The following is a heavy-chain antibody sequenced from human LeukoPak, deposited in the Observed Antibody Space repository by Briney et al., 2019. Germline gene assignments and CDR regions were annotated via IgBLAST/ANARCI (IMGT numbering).Heavy chain of an antibody. J-gene: IGHJ5*01. CDR3: ARASGSYWWFDS. CDR1: GYTFGSDD. V-gene: IGHV1-8*02. Sequence: ASVKVSCKASGYTFGSDDINWVRQATGQGLEWMGWINPNNGNLGYAQKFQGSVTMTRDTSISTVYMELSRLRSDDTAVYYCARASGSYWWFDSWGQGTLVTVSS. D-gene: IGHD1-26*01. CDR2: INPNNGNL.